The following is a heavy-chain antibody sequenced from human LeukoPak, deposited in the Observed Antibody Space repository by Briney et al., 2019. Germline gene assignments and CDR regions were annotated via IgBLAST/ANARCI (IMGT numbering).Heavy chain of an antibody. J-gene: IGHJ4*02. CDR2: ISGSGGST. CDR1: GFTFSRYG. Sequence: PGGSLRLSCAASGFTFSRYGMSWVRQAPGKGLEWVSAISGSGGSTFYADSVKGRFTISRDNSKNTLYLQMNSLRAEDTAVYYCAKDALWFGESNGYWGQGTLVTVSS. CDR3: AKDALWFGESNGY. V-gene: IGHV3-23*01. D-gene: IGHD3-10*01.